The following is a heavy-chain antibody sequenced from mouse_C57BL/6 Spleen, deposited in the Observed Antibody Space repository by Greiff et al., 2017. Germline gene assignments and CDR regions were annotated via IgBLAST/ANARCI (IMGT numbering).Heavy chain of an antibody. J-gene: IGHJ3*01. CDR3: ARATEVTWFAY. Sequence: VQLQQPGAELVRPGSSVKLSCKASGYTFTSYWMHWVKQRPIQGLEWIGNIDPSDSETHYNQKFKDKATLTVDKSSSTAYMQLSSLTSEDSAVYYCARATEVTWFAYWGQGTLVTVSA. V-gene: IGHV1-52*01. D-gene: IGHD2-1*01. CDR1: GYTFTSYW. CDR2: IDPSDSET.